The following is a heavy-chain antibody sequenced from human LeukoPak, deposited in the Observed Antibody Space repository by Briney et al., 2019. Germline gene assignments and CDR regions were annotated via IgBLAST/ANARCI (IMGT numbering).Heavy chain of an antibody. CDR1: GFTFSSYG. D-gene: IGHD6-13*01. Sequence: RAGGSLRLSCAASGFTFSSYGMHWVRQAPGKGLEWVAFIRYDGSNKYYADSVKGRFTISRDNSKNTLYLQMNSLRAEDTAVYYCAKDGVVGYSSSWYGYYYYYMDVWGKGTTVTISS. CDR2: IRYDGSNK. V-gene: IGHV3-30*02. J-gene: IGHJ6*03. CDR3: AKDGVVGYSSSWYGYYYYYMDV.